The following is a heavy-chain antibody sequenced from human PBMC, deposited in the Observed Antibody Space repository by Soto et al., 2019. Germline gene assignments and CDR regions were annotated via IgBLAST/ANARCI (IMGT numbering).Heavy chain of an antibody. Sequence: GGSLRLSCVASGFNFNIYWMHWVRQAPGKGLEWVSRIDNDGSATTYADSVKGRFTISRDNAKNTLFLQMNTLRVDDTAVYYCARDNWNSYWGQGTLVTVSS. D-gene: IGHD1-1*01. CDR3: ARDNWNSY. V-gene: IGHV3-74*01. CDR1: GFNFNIYW. J-gene: IGHJ4*02. CDR2: IDNDGSAT.